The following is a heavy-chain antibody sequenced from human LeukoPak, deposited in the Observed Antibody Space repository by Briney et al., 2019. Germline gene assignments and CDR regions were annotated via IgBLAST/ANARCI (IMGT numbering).Heavy chain of an antibody. Sequence: KPGESLKISCKGSGFSFTSYWIGWVRQMPGEGLEWMGIIYPGDSDTRYSPSFQGQVTISADKSISTAYLQWSSLKASDTAMYYCARGQDYGGYMAPFDYWGQGTLVTVSS. V-gene: IGHV5-51*01. D-gene: IGHD5-12*01. J-gene: IGHJ4*02. CDR2: IYPGDSDT. CDR3: ARGQDYGGYMAPFDY. CDR1: GFSFTSYW.